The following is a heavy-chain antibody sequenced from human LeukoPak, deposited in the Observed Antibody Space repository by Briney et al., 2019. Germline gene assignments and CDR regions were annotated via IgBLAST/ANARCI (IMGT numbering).Heavy chain of an antibody. D-gene: IGHD4-17*01. Sequence: SETLSLTCTVSGGSITNSYWNWIRQSPGEGLEWIGYINYSGSTNYNPSLKSRVTISVDTSRNQFSLQLRSVTAADTAVYYCAREDPQTTVPEGMDVWGQGTTVIVSS. J-gene: IGHJ6*02. CDR3: AREDPQTTVPEGMDV. V-gene: IGHV4-59*01. CDR1: GGSITNSY. CDR2: INYSGST.